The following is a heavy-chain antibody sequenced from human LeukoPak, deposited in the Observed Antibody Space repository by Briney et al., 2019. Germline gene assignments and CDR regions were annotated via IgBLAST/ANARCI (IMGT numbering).Heavy chain of an antibody. D-gene: IGHD3-22*01. Sequence: PSETLSLTCTVSGGSISSYYWSWIRQPPGKGLEWIGYIYYSGSTNYNPSLKSRVTISVDTSKNQFSLKLSSVTAADTAVYYCARQGGTYYYDSSGYYYFDYWGQGTLVTVSS. V-gene: IGHV4-59*08. CDR2: IYYSGST. J-gene: IGHJ4*02. CDR3: ARQGGTYYYDSSGYYYFDY. CDR1: GGSISSYY.